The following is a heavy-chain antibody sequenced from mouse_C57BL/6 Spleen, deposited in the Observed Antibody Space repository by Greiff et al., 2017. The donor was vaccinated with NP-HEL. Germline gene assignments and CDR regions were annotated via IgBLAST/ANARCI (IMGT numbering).Heavy chain of an antibody. CDR3: ASSYDGHYYAMDY. D-gene: IGHD2-3*01. J-gene: IGHJ4*01. V-gene: IGHV1-64*01. CDR1: GYTFTSYW. Sequence: VQLQQPGAELVKPGASVKLSCKASGYTFTSYWMHWVKQRPGQGLEWIGMIHPNSGSTNYNEKFKSKATLTVDKSSSTAYMQLSSLTSEDSAVYYCASSYDGHYYAMDYWGQGTSVTVSS. CDR2: IHPNSGST.